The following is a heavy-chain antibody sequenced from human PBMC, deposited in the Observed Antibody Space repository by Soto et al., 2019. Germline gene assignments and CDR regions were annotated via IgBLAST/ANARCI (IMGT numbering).Heavy chain of an antibody. CDR3: ARGGAASTPRHFDLDY. V-gene: IGHV1-69*02. CDR1: GGTFSSYT. D-gene: IGHD2-15*01. Sequence: ASVKVSCKASGGTFSSYTISWVRQAPGQGLEWMGRIIPILGIANYAQKFQGRVTITADKSTSTAYMELSSLRSEDTAVYYCARGGAASTPRHFDLDYWGQGTLVTVSS. CDR2: IIPILGIA. J-gene: IGHJ4*02.